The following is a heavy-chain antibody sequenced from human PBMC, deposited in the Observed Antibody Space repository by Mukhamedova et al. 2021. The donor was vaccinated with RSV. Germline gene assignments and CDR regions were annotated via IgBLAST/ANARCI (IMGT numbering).Heavy chain of an antibody. J-gene: IGHJ2*01. D-gene: IGHD3-3*01. V-gene: IGHV3-49*02. CDR3: THVSEWPNYYFDV. CDR2: IRSQGYGGTV. Sequence: GLEWVGFIRSQGYGGTVEYAASVRDRFAISRDDSKNMAYLQMNDLKADDTAVYYCTHVSEWPNYYFDVWGRGTLVTVSS.